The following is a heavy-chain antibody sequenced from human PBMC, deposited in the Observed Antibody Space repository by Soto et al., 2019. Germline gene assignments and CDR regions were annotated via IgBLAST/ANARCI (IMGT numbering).Heavy chain of an antibody. CDR3: ASSPSPLELAGYGMDV. Sequence: GESLKISCKGSGYSFTSYWISWVRQMPGKGLERMGRIDPSDSYTNYSPSFQGHVTISADKSISTAYLQWSSLKASATAMYYCASSPSPLELAGYGMDVWGQGTTVTVSS. CDR2: IDPSDSYT. CDR1: GYSFTSYW. J-gene: IGHJ6*02. D-gene: IGHD1-7*01. V-gene: IGHV5-10-1*01.